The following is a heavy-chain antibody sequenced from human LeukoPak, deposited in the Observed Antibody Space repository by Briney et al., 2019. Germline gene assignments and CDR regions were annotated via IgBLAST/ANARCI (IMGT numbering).Heavy chain of an antibody. CDR1: GFTFSSYA. D-gene: IGHD3-22*01. J-gene: IGHJ4*02. Sequence: GRSLRLSCAASGFTFSSYAMHWVRQAPGKGLEWVAVISYDGSNKYYADSVKGRFTISRDNSKNTLYLQMNSLRAEDTAVYYCARGRALVDSSGYYYAYYFDYWGQGPLVTVSS. V-gene: IGHV3-30*04. CDR2: ISYDGSNK. CDR3: ARGRALVDSSGYYYAYYFDY.